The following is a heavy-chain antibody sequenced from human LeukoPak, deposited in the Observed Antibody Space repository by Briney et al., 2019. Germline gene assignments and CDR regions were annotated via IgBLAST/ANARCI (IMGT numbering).Heavy chain of an antibody. Sequence: SETLSLTCAVYGGSFSGYYWSWIRQPPGKGLEWIGEINQSGSTNYNPSLKSRVTISVDTSKNQFSLKLSSVTAVDTAVYYCARVDTAMGGIYFDYWGQGTLVTVSS. D-gene: IGHD5-18*01. CDR3: ARVDTAMGGIYFDY. V-gene: IGHV4-34*01. J-gene: IGHJ4*02. CDR2: INQSGST. CDR1: GGSFSGYY.